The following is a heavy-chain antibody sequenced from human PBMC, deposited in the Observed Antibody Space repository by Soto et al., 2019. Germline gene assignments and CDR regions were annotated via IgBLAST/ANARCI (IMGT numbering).Heavy chain of an antibody. CDR1: GGSISPYY. D-gene: IGHD6-13*01. CDR2: VYYSGNT. J-gene: IGHJ6*03. CDR3: ARKGAAASYAHYYMDV. V-gene: IGHV4-59*01. Sequence: PSETLSLTCTVSGGSISPYYWSWILQPPGKGLEWIGYVYYSGNTNYNPSLESRVTISVDTSRNRFSLNLTSATAADTAVYYCARKGAAASYAHYYMDVWGRGTAVTVSS.